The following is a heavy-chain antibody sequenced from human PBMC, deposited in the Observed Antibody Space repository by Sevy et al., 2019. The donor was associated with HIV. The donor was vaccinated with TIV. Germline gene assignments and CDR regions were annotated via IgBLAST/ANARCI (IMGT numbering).Heavy chain of an antibody. CDR3: AGENAWGRGYS. J-gene: IGHJ4*02. D-gene: IGHD1-26*01. CDR1: GGSITSLY. CDR2: IYYNGNI. V-gene: IGHV4-59*08. Sequence: SETLSLTCTVSGGSITSLYWNWIRQPPGKGLEWIANIYYNGNINYNPTLNSLVTLSLDTSKNQFSLRLSSVTAADTAMYYCAGENAWGRGYSWGQGTLVTVSS.